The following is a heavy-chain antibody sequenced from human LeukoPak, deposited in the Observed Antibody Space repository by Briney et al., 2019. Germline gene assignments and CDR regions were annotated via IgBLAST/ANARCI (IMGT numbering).Heavy chain of an antibody. CDR3: ARGPHNYYDSSGYSGGDY. Sequence: PSETLSLTCTVSDGAISSYYWSWIRQPPGKGLEWIGEINHSGSTNYNPSLKSRVTISVDTSKNQFSLKLSSVTAADTAVYYCARGPHNYYDSSGYSGGDYWGQGTLVTVSS. CDR2: INHSGST. D-gene: IGHD3-22*01. V-gene: IGHV4-34*01. J-gene: IGHJ4*02. CDR1: DGAISSYY.